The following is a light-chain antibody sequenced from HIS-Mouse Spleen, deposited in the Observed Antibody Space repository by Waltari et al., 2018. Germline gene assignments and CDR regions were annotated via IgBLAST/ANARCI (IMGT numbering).Light chain of an antibody. CDR3: YSTDSSGNHRV. CDR2: EDS. Sequence: SYELPQPPSVSVSPGQTARINCSGEALPKKYAYWYQQKSGQAPVLVIYEDSKRPSGIPERFSGSSSGTMATLTISGAQVEDEADYYCYSTDSSGNHRVFGGGTKLTVL. V-gene: IGLV3-10*01. CDR1: ALPKKY. J-gene: IGLJ2*01.